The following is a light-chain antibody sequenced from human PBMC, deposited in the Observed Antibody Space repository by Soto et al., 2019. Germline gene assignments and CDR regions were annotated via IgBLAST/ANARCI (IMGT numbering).Light chain of an antibody. Sequence: QAALTQPRSVSGSPGQSVTISCTGTSSDVGGYKYVSWYQQHPGKAPKLMIYDVSQRPSGVPDRFSGSKSGNTASLTISGLQTDDEADYYCCSYAGRYTWVFGGGTKLTVL. CDR3: CSYAGRYTWV. V-gene: IGLV2-11*01. J-gene: IGLJ2*01. CDR2: DVS. CDR1: SSDVGGYKY.